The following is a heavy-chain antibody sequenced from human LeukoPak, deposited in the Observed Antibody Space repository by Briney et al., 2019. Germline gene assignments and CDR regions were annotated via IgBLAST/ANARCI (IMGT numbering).Heavy chain of an antibody. CDR3: ARAITYFYGSVTYNWFDP. CDR1: GFTFNIYT. Sequence: GESLRLSCAASGFTFNIYTMYWVRQAPGKGLEWVSGIRHSDGSTYYADAVKGRFTISRDNAKNMVYLQMNSLRAEDTAMYYCARAITYFYGSVTYNWFDPWGQGTLVTVSS. CDR2: IRHSDGST. J-gene: IGHJ5*02. D-gene: IGHD3-10*01. V-gene: IGHV3-23*01.